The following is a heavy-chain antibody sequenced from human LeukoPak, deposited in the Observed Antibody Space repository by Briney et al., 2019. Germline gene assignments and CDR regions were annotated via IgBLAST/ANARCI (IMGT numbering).Heavy chain of an antibody. V-gene: IGHV4-39*01. Sequence: SETLSLTCTVSGDSINSGDYYWGWIRQPPGKGLEWIGNIRYSGSTYYSPSLKSRVTISLDTSKNQFSLKLTSMTAAGTAVYYCAKRRGGSSELDPWGQGTMVTVSS. CDR2: IRYSGST. D-gene: IGHD6-6*01. CDR1: GDSINSGDYY. J-gene: IGHJ3*01. CDR3: AKRRGGSSELDP.